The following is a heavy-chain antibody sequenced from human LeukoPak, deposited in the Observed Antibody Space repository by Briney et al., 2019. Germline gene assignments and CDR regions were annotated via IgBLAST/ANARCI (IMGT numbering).Heavy chain of an antibody. CDR3: AKDVYHSVTMVRGLNYGMDV. CDR2: ISYHGNFK. CDR1: GFTFSDYI. Sequence: GGSLRLSCAASGFTFSDYIMHWVRQAPGNGLEWVAVISYHGNFKYYADSVKGRFTISRDNSNNTVYLQMNGLRGEDTAVYYCAKDVYHSVTMVRGLNYGMDVWGQGTTVTVS. J-gene: IGHJ6*02. D-gene: IGHD3-10*01. V-gene: IGHV3-30*18.